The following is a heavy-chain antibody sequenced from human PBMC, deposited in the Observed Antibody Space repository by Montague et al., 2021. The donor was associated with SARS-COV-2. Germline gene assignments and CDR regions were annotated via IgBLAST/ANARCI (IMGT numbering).Heavy chain of an antibody. V-gene: IGHV4-34*01. J-gene: IGHJ6*02. D-gene: IGHD2-2*01. CDR3: VRVPYRLLFVPRYYGMDV. Sequence: SETLSLTCAVYGGSFSGYYWSWIRQPPGKGLEWIGEINHSGSTNYNPSLKSRVTISVDTSKNQFSLKLSSVTAAGTAVYYCVRVPYRLLFVPRYYGMDVWGQGTTVTVSS. CDR2: INHSGST. CDR1: GGSFSGYY.